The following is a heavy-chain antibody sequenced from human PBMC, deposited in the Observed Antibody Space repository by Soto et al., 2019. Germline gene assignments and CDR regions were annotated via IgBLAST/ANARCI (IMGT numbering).Heavy chain of an antibody. CDR3: AKDGVLWFGEEIDY. D-gene: IGHD3-10*01. J-gene: IGHJ4*02. CDR1: GFTFSSYA. V-gene: IGHV3-23*01. Sequence: EVQLLESGGGLVQPGGSLRLSCAASGFTFSSYAMSWVRQAPGKGLEWVSAISGSGGSTYYADSVKGRFTISRDNSKNTLYLRMNSLRAEDTAVYYCAKDGVLWFGEEIDYWGQGTLVTVSS. CDR2: ISGSGGST.